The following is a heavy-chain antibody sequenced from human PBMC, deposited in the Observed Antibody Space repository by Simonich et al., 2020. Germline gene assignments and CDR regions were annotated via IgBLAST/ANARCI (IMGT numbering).Heavy chain of an antibody. V-gene: IGHV1-18*01. J-gene: IGHJ4*02. Sequence: QVQLVQSGAEVKKPGASVKVSCKASGYTFTSYGISWVRQAPGQGLERMGWISEYKWNTNYAQKLQGRVTMTTDTSTSTAYMELRSLRSDDTAVYYCARASRGTWWYYYFDYWGQGTLVTVSS. CDR2: ISEYKWNT. CDR1: GYTFTSYG. D-gene: IGHD2-15*01. CDR3: ARASRGTWWYYYFDY.